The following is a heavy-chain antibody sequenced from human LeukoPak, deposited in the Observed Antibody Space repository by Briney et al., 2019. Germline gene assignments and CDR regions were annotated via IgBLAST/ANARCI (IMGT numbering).Heavy chain of an antibody. CDR1: GGSISSYY. J-gene: IGHJ4*02. V-gene: IGHV4-59*12. Sequence: SETLSLTCTVSGGSISSYYWNWIRQPPGKGLEWIGYIYYSGSTNYNPSLKSRVTTSVDTSKNQFSLNLSSVTAADTAVYYCARDWAAARGYYFDYWGQGTLVTVSS. CDR3: ARDWAAARGYYFDY. CDR2: IYYSGST. D-gene: IGHD2-2*01.